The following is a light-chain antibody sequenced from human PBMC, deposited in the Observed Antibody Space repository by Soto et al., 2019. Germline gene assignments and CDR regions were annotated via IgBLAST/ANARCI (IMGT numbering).Light chain of an antibody. CDR2: AAS. J-gene: IGKJ1*01. CDR3: QQSYSDPRT. CDR1: QSISSY. V-gene: IGKV1-39*01. Sequence: DIQMTQSPSSMSASVGDRVTITCRASQSISSYLNWYQQKPGKAPKLLINAASILQSGVPSRFSGSGSKTDFTLTISSLQPEDFATYYCQQSYSDPRTFGQGTKVEI.